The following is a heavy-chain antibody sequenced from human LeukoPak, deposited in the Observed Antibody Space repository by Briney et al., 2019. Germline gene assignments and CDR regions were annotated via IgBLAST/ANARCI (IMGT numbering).Heavy chain of an antibody. D-gene: IGHD2-2*01. CDR3: ARDTGETYQPLQEALFDP. Sequence: PSETLSLTCTVSGYSISSGYYWGWIRQPPGKGLEWIGSIYHSGSTYCNPSLKSRVTISVDTSKNQFSLKLSSVTAADTAVYYCARDTGETYQPLQEALFDPWGQGTLVTVSS. V-gene: IGHV4-38-2*02. J-gene: IGHJ5*02. CDR1: GYSISSGYY. CDR2: IYHSGST.